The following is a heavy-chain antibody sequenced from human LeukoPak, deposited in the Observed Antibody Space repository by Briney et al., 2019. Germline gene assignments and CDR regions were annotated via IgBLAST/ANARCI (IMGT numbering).Heavy chain of an antibody. V-gene: IGHV4-34*01. CDR1: GFSFSSFW. J-gene: IGHJ4*02. CDR3: AREITGGGYSSSWYPFDY. Sequence: PGGSLRLSCGASGFSFSSFWMTWVRQPPGKGLEWIGEINHSGSTNYNPSLKSRVTISVDTSKNQFSLKLSSVTAADTAVYYCAREITGGGYSSSWYPFDYWGQGTLVTVSS. CDR2: INHSGST. D-gene: IGHD6-13*01.